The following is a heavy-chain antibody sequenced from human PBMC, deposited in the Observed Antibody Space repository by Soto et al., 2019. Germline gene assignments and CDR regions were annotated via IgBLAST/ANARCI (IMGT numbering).Heavy chain of an antibody. Sequence: QVQLVQSGAEVKKPGSSVKVSCKASGGTFSNYAISWVRQASGQGLEWVGGIIPIFGTTNFAQKFQGRVTITADESTTTAYMELSGLRSEDTAVYYCARDGGRDDYFGNWLDPWGQGTLVSVSS. D-gene: IGHD4-17*01. CDR1: GGTFSNYA. V-gene: IGHV1-69*12. CDR2: IIPIFGTT. J-gene: IGHJ5*02. CDR3: ARDGGRDDYFGNWLDP.